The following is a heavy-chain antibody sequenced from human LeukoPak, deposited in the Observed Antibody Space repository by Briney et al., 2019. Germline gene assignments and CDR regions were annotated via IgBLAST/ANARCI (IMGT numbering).Heavy chain of an antibody. D-gene: IGHD3-9*01. CDR2: ISSSSSYI. CDR1: GFTFSSYT. CDR3: ARDTYGILTGYYKWAFDI. V-gene: IGHV3-21*06. J-gene: IGHJ3*02. Sequence: KPGGSLRLSCAASGFTFSSYTMNWVRQAPGKGLEWVSSISSSSSYIYYAGSVKGRFTISRDNAKNSLYLQMNSLRAEDTAVYYCARDTYGILTGYYKWAFDIWGQGTMVTVSS.